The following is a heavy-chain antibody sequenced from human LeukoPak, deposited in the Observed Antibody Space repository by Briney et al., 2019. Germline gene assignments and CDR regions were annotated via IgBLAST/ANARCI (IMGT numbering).Heavy chain of an antibody. CDR1: GFTFSSYG. CDR2: TNHSGST. J-gene: IGHJ4*02. Sequence: GSLRLSCAASGFTFSSYGMSWIRQPPGKGLEWIGETNHSGSTNYNLSLKSRVTISVDTSKNQFSLKLSSVTAADTAVYYCARTRYYYNSRSYGAPYYFDYWGQGTLVTVSS. D-gene: IGHD3-10*01. V-gene: IGHV4-34*01. CDR3: ARTRYYYNSRSYGAPYYFDY.